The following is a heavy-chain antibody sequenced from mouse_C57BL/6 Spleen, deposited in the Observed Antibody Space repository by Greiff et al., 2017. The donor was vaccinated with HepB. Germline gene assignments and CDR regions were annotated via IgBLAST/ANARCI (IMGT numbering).Heavy chain of an antibody. CDR1: GYTFTDYE. V-gene: IGHV1-15*01. D-gene: IGHD1-1*01. J-gene: IGHJ4*01. CDR2: IDPETGGT. Sequence: VQLQQSGAELVRPGASVTLSCKASGYTFTDYEMHWVKQTPVHGLEWIGAIDPETGGTAYNQKFKGKAILTADKSSSTASMELRSLTSEDSAVYYCIRNGINTVVADYYAMDYWGQGTSVTVSS. CDR3: IRNGINTVVADYYAMDY.